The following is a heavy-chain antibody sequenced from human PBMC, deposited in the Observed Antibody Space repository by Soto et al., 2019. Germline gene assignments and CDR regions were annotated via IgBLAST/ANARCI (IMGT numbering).Heavy chain of an antibody. D-gene: IGHD5-18*01. Sequence: EVQLVESGGGLVKPGGSLRLSCAASGFTFSTYSMNWVRQAPGKGLEWVSSIRSSSGYIYYADSVKGRFTISRNDAKKSLSLQMNSLRAEDTAVYYCARVRSYSYGQGYGMDVWGQGTTVTVSS. CDR2: IRSSSGYI. CDR3: ARVRSYSYGQGYGMDV. V-gene: IGHV3-21*01. CDR1: GFTFSTYS. J-gene: IGHJ6*02.